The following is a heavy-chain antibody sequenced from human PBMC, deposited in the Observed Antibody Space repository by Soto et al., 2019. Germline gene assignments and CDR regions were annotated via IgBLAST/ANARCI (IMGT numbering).Heavy chain of an antibody. Sequence: SGPTLVNPTQTLTLTCTFTGFSLRTSGMCVSWIRQPPGKALEWLALVDWDDDKYYNTSLRTRLTISRNTSKNQVILTMTNMDPVDTATYYCARRAAYSSSYFFDYWGQGSLVTVSS. CDR3: ARRAAYSSSYFFDY. V-gene: IGHV2-70*01. CDR1: GFSLRTSGMC. J-gene: IGHJ4*02. CDR2: VDWDDDK. D-gene: IGHD6-6*01.